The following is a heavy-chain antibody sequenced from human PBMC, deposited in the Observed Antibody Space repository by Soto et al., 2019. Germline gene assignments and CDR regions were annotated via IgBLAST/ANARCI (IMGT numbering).Heavy chain of an antibody. CDR1: GVTFSSYG. J-gene: IGHJ6*02. Sequence: PGGSLRLSCAASGVTFSSYGMHWVRQAPGKGLEWVAVISYDGSNKYYADSVKGRFTISRDNSKNTLYLQMNSLRAEDTAVYYCAKDRTMVRGVIYYYGMDVWGQGTTVTVSS. CDR2: ISYDGSNK. D-gene: IGHD3-10*01. V-gene: IGHV3-30*18. CDR3: AKDRTMVRGVIYYYGMDV.